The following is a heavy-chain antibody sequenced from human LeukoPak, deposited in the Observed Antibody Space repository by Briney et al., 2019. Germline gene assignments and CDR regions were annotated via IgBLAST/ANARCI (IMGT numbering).Heavy chain of an antibody. D-gene: IGHD3-22*01. V-gene: IGHV3-64D*06. Sequence: GSLRLSCSASGFTFSSNSMHWVRQAPGKGLEYVSAISGNGGSTYYADSVKGRFTISRDNSKNTLYLQMSSLRAEDTAVYYCVKEGPGYYDSSGYFAHFDYWGQGTLVTVSS. CDR3: VKEGPGYYDSSGYFAHFDY. J-gene: IGHJ4*02. CDR1: GFTFSSNS. CDR2: ISGNGGST.